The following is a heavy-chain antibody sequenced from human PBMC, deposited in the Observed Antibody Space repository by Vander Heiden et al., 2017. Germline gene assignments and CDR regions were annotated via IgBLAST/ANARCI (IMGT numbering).Heavy chain of an antibody. D-gene: IGHD1-26*01. Sequence: EVQLVESGGGLVKPGGSLRLFCAASGFTFSTYSINWGRQAPGKGLEWVSSISSSSSYIYYEDSVKGRFTIARDNAESSLYLQMNSRKAEDTAVYYCARDKAGGSSFDYWGQGTLVTVSS. J-gene: IGHJ4*02. CDR1: GFTFSTYS. V-gene: IGHV3-21*01. CDR2: ISSSSSYI. CDR3: ARDKAGGSSFDY.